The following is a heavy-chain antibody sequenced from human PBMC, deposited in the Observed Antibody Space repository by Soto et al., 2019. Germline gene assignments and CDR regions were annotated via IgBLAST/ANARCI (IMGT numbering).Heavy chain of an antibody. D-gene: IGHD2-15*01. CDR2: ISSSSSTI. V-gene: IGHV3-48*02. CDR1: GFSFSTYT. Sequence: EVQLVESGGGLVQPGGSLRLSCAASGFSFSTYTMNWVRQAPGKGLEWVSYISSSSSTIYYADSVKGRFTISRDNAKNSLYLQMNSLRDEDTAVYYCAGVPKTQETPLLHNWFDPWGQGTLVTVSS. CDR3: AGVPKTQETPLLHNWFDP. J-gene: IGHJ5*02.